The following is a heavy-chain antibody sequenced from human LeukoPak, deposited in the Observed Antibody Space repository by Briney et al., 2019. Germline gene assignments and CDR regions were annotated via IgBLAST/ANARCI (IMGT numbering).Heavy chain of an antibody. CDR3: ARSSGGNIHY. V-gene: IGHV4-34*01. J-gene: IGHJ4*02. Sequence: SETLSLTCAVYGGSFSGYYWSWIRQPPGKGLEWIGEINHSGSTNYNPSLKSRVTISVDTSKNQFSLKLNSVTAADTAIYYCARSSGGNIHYWGQGILVTVSS. CDR1: GGSFSGYY. D-gene: IGHD1-1*01. CDR2: INHSGST.